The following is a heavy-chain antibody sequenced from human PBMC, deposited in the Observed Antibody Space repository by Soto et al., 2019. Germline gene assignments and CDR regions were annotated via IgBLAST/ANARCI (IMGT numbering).Heavy chain of an antibody. J-gene: IGHJ3*02. CDR3: ERDRYSSGWYNAFDI. CDR2: TYYRSKWYN. D-gene: IGHD6-19*01. V-gene: IGHV6-1*01. CDR1: GDSVSSNSAA. Sequence: XQTLSLTCAISGDSVSSNSAACNWIRHSPSRGLEWLGRTYYRSKWYNDYAVSVKSRITINPDTSKNQFSLQLNSVTPEDTAVYYCERDRYSSGWYNAFDIWGQGTMVTV.